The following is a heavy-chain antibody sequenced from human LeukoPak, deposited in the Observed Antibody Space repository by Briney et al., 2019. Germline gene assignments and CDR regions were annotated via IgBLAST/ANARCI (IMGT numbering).Heavy chain of an antibody. CDR2: ISSSGSTI. J-gene: IGHJ4*02. V-gene: IGHV3-48*03. Sequence: QSGGSLRLSCAASGFTFSSYEMNWVRQAPGKGLEWVSYISSSGSTIYYADSVKGRFTISRDNAKNSLYPQMNSLRAEDTAVYYCARELLTVPLGYWGQGTLVTVSS. CDR1: GFTFSSYE. CDR3: ARELLTVPLGY. D-gene: IGHD1-26*01.